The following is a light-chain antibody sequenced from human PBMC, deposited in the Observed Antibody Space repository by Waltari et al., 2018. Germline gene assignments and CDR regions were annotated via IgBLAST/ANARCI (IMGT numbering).Light chain of an antibody. CDR1: QGISHY. V-gene: IGKV1-9*01. CDR2: SAS. J-gene: IGKJ4*01. Sequence: DIQLTQSPSFLSASVRDRVTITCRASQGISHYLAWYQQKPGKAPKLRIYSASSLQSGVPSRFGGSGSGTEFSLTISSLQPEDFATYYCQQLNSYPLTFGGGTKVEIK. CDR3: QQLNSYPLT.